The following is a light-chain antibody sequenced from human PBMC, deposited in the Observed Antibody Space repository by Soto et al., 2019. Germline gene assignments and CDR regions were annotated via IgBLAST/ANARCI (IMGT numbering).Light chain of an antibody. CDR1: PGISTY. CDR2: AAS. Sequence: DIQMTESPPSLSSSVGDRVTIACRASPGISTYLAWYQQKPGKVPKLLIYAASTLLSGVPSRFSGSGSGTDFTLTISSLQPEDVAFYWCQQYFDFPFTFGGGTKVEI. CDR3: QQYFDFPFT. J-gene: IGKJ4*01. V-gene: IGKV1-27*01.